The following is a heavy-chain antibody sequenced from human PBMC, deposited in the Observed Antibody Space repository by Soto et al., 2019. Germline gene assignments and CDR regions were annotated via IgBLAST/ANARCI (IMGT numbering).Heavy chain of an antibody. Sequence: QVQLQESGPGLVKPSETLSLTCTVSGGSISSYYWSWIRQPPGKGLEWIGYIYYSGSTNYNPSLRIRVTISVDTSKNQFSLKLSSVTAADTAVYYCARLGGYSGYEADDAFDIWGQGTMVTVSS. CDR2: IYYSGST. J-gene: IGHJ3*02. CDR3: ARLGGYSGYEADDAFDI. V-gene: IGHV4-59*08. CDR1: GGSISSYY. D-gene: IGHD5-12*01.